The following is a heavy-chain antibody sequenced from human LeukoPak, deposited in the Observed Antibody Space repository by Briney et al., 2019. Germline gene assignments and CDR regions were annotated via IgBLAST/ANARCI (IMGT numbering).Heavy chain of an antibody. CDR1: GFTFSSYG. J-gene: IGHJ1*01. D-gene: IGHD2-15*01. CDR2: ISYDGSNK. V-gene: IGHV3-30*18. CDR3: AKGFSEGCSGGSCYSFAFQH. Sequence: GGSLRLSCAASGFTFSSYGTHWVRQAPGKGLEWVAVISYDGSNKYYADSVKGRFTISRDNSKNTLYLQMNSLRAEDTAVYYCAKGFSEGCSGGSCYSFAFQHWGQGTLVTVSS.